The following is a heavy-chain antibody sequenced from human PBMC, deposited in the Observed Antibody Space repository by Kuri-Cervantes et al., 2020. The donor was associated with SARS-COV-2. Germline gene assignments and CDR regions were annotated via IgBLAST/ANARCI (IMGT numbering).Heavy chain of an antibody. CDR3: ARDGAFNFDY. Sequence: GSLRLSCAVYGGSFSGYYWSGNRQPPGKEQEWIGEINHSGSTNYNPSHKSRVTISVDKSKNQFSLKLSSVTTADTAVYYCARDGAFNFDYWGQGTLVTVSS. D-gene: IGHD3-16*01. J-gene: IGHJ4*02. CDR2: INHSGST. CDR1: GGSFSGYY. V-gene: IGHV4-34*01.